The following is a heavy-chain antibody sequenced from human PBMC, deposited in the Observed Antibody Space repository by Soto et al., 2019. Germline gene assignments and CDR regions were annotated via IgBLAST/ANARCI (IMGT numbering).Heavy chain of an antibody. D-gene: IGHD3-10*01. J-gene: IGHJ6*02. CDR2: INLIFGTA. CDR1: GGTFSRYA. V-gene: IGHV1-69*13. CDR3: ARGRGNSFGISGMDV. Sequence: SVKVSCKASGGTFSRYAVSWVRQAPGQGLEWMGGINLIFGTANYAQKFQGRVTITADESTSTAYMEVSSLGSEDTAVYYCARGRGNSFGISGMDVWGQGTTVTVAS.